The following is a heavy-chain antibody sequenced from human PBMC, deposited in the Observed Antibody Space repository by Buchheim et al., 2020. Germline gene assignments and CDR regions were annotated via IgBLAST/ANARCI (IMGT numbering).Heavy chain of an antibody. CDR3: ARGGMEYQLPRYRQIDY. V-gene: IGHV4-34*01. CDR1: GGSFSGYY. CDR2: INHSGST. Sequence: QVQLQQWGAGLLKPSETLSLTCAVYGGSFSGYYWSWIRQPPGKGLEWIGEINHSGSTNYNPSLKSRVTISVDTSKNQFSLKLSSVTAADTAVYYCARGGMEYQLPRYRQIDYWGQGTL. D-gene: IGHD2-2*01. J-gene: IGHJ4*02.